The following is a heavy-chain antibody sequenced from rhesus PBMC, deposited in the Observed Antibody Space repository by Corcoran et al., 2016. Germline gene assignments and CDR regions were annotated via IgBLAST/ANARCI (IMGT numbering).Heavy chain of an antibody. CDR2: ISWNSGTI. V-gene: IGHV3-134*01. J-gene: IGHJ4*01. Sequence: DVQLVESGGGLVKPGGSLRLSCAASGFTFEDYAMSWVRQAPGKGLEWVSRISWNSGTIYYADSVKGRFTISRDNTKNSLFLQMDRLRAEDTAVYYCTREGGIAAAGVDYWGQGVLVTVSS. CDR3: TREGGIAAAGVDY. D-gene: IGHD6-25*01. CDR1: GFTFEDYA.